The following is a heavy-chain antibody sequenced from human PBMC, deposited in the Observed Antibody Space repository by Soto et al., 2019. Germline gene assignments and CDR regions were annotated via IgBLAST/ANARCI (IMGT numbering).Heavy chain of an antibody. Sequence: SVKDSCKASGYTFTDYGISWGRQAPLQGLEWMGWISGYNGNTKYAQKFQGRVTMTTDTPTNTAYMELRSLRSDETAVYYCARDREYYYDSSGNYYYHYGLDVWGQGTTVTVSS. CDR1: GYTFTDYG. CDR2: ISGYNGNT. D-gene: IGHD3-22*01. CDR3: ARDREYYYDSSGNYYYHYGLDV. J-gene: IGHJ6*02. V-gene: IGHV1-18*04.